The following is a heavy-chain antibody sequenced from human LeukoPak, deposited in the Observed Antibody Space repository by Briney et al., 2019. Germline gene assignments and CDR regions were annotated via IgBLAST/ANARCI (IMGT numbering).Heavy chain of an antibody. CDR1: EDTFTYYH. Sequence: APVKVSCKASEDTFTYYHIHWVRQAPGQGVGWMGAVYATGGTTINTQNFQGRVTMTRDTSTGTVYMELSSLRFEDTAMYYCATEAPRSYYFDYWGQGILVTVSS. CDR2: VYATGGTT. V-gene: IGHV1-46*01. J-gene: IGHJ4*02. CDR3: ATEAPRSYYFDY.